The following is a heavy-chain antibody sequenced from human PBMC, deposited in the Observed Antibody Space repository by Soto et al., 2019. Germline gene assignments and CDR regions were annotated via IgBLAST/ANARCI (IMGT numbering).Heavy chain of an antibody. Sequence: QVQLQESGPGLVKPSETLSLTCTVSGGSISNSFWSWIRQPPGKGLEWIASIHYSGSAKTNPSLKRRVTMSVDTSKKYFSLKLNSVTAADTAVYYCAREAGGFSTGCFDPWGQGTLVTVSS. CDR2: IHYSGSA. CDR3: AREAGGFSTGCFDP. D-gene: IGHD2-15*01. V-gene: IGHV4-59*01. CDR1: GGSISNSF. J-gene: IGHJ5*02.